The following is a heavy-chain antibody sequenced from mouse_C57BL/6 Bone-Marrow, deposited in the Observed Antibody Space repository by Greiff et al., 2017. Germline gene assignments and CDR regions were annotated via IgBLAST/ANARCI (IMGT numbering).Heavy chain of an antibody. Sequence: QVQLQQPGAELVKPGASVKLSCKASGYTFPSYWMHWVKQRPGQGLEWIGMIHPNSGSTNYNEKFKSKATLTVDKSSTTAYMQLSSLTSEDSAVYCCTRNGSSYYSMDYWGQGTSVTVSS. D-gene: IGHD1-1*01. CDR3: TRNGSSYYSMDY. J-gene: IGHJ4*01. V-gene: IGHV1-64*01. CDR1: GYTFPSYW. CDR2: IHPNSGST.